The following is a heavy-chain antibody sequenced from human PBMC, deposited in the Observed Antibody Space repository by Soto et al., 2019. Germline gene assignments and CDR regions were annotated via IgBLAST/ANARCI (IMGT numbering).Heavy chain of an antibody. D-gene: IGHD6-6*01. V-gene: IGHV1-46*01. CDR2: INPSGGGT. CDR1: GYTFTNYY. CDR3: ARGFQVAYSSSSWFDP. J-gene: IGHJ5*02. Sequence: QVHLVQSGAEVRKPGASVKVSCKASGYTFTNYYMHWVRQAPGQGLEWMGLINPSGGGTNYAQKFQGRLTMTRDTSTSTIYMDLSSLRSEDTAVYYCARGFQVAYSSSSWFDPWGQGTLVTVSS.